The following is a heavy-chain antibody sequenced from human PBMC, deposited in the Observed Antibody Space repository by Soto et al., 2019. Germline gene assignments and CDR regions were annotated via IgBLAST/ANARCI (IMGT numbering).Heavy chain of an antibody. CDR2: IIPVTDTP. V-gene: IGHV1-69*06. Sequence: QVQLVQSGPEVQKPGSSVKVSCKVSGGTFSSHAINWLRQAPGQGLEWMGVIIPVTDTPNNAEKFQGRVTITADKSTTTVYMEVSSLTFDDTAVYFCARGNKGPGHYGPGSQGWYGPWGQVTLFTVSS. CDR1: GGTFSSHA. CDR3: ARGNKGPGHYGPGSQGWYGP. D-gene: IGHD3-10*01. J-gene: IGHJ5*02.